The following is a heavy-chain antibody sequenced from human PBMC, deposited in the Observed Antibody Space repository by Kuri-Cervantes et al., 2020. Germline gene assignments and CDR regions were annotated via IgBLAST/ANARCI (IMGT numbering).Heavy chain of an antibody. D-gene: IGHD3-16*02. CDR2: MNPNSGNT. J-gene: IGHJ1*01. CDR3: ASQMPDHIWGSYRYTEYFQH. Sequence: ASVKVSCKASGYTFTSYDINWVRQATGQGLEWMGWMNPNSGNTGYAQKFQGRVTMTRNTSISTAYMELSSLRSEDTAVYYCASQMPDHIWGSYRYTEYFQHWGQGTLVTVSS. V-gene: IGHV1-8*01. CDR1: GYTFTSYD.